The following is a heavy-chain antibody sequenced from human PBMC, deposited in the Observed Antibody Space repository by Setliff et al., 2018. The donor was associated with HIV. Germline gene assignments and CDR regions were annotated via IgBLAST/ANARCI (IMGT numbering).Heavy chain of an antibody. CDR2: VYDSGST. CDR3: ATSFYYGSGSYCAFDI. J-gene: IGHJ3*02. CDR1: GASIKNSNSY. D-gene: IGHD3-10*01. Sequence: PSETLSLTCSVYGASIKNSNSYWGWIRQPPGKRLEWLGSVYDSGSTSYNPSLSSRLTISVDTSKNQVSLRLSSVTAADTAVYYCATSFYYGSGSYCAFDIWGQGTMVTVSS. V-gene: IGHV4-39*01.